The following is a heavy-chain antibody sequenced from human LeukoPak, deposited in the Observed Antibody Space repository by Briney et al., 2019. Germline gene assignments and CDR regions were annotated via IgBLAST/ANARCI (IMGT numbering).Heavy chain of an antibody. CDR3: VRDSRHVPAY. J-gene: IGHJ4*02. CDR1: GFPLSSYS. V-gene: IGHV3-48*04. CDR2: ISSSSTTI. Sequence: GGSLRLSCVASGFPLSSYSMNWVRQAPGKGLDWVSYISSSSTTIYYADSVKGRFTMSRDNAQSSLYLQMNSLRPEDTAFYYCVRDSRHVPAYWGQGILVTVSS.